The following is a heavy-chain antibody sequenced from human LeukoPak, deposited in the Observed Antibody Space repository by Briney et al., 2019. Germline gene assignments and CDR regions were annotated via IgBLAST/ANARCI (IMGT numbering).Heavy chain of an antibody. Sequence: SETLSLTCAVYGGSFSGYYWSWIRQPPGKGLEWIGEINHSGSTNYNPSLKSRVTISVDTSKNQFSLKLSSVTAADTAVYYCASRPIQLWFGATYYFDYWGQGTRVTVSS. CDR3: ASRPIQLWFGATYYFDY. V-gene: IGHV4-34*01. D-gene: IGHD5-18*01. CDR1: GGSFSGYY. CDR2: INHSGST. J-gene: IGHJ4*02.